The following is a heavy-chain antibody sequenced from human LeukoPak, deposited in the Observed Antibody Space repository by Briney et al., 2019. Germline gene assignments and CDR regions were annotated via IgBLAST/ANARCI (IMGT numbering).Heavy chain of an antibody. V-gene: IGHV3-43*01. Sequence: GGSLRLSCAASGFTFDDYTMHWVRQAPGKGLEWVSLISWDGDSTYYADSVKGRFTISRDNSKNSLYLQMNSLRTEDTALYYCAKDIGVGSCNGCLFDYWGQGTLVTVSS. J-gene: IGHJ4*02. CDR3: AKDIGVGSCNGCLFDY. CDR1: GFTFDDYT. CDR2: ISWDGDST. D-gene: IGHD2-15*01.